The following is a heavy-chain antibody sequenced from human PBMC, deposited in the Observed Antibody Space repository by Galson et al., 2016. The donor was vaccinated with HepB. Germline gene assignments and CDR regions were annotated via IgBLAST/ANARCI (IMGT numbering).Heavy chain of an antibody. CDR1: GFSFSXXX. CDR2: XXGSXXXT. J-gene: IGHJ4*02. Sequence: SLRLSCAGSGFSFSXXXMSXXXQAXXXSLXXVSXXXGSXXXTXXXDSXXGRFTIXXHNSKNTLXLQMXXLRAEDTAVYSCAKTPHLSTGWPREFDYWGQGTLXTXSS. CDR3: AKTPHLSTGWPREFDY. D-gene: IGHD6-25*01. V-gene: IGHV3-23*01.